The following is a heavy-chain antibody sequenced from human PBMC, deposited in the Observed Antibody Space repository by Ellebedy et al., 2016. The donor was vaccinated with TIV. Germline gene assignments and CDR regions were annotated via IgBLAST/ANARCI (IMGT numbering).Heavy chain of an antibody. Sequence: MPSETLSLTCTVSGSSISRGYYWGWIRQPPGKGLEWIGNIYHSGKPYYNRSLKNRFTISVDKSKNQFSLKLSSVTAADTAVYYCTKDALITTIIGRGGWFDPWGQGTLVTVSS. CDR1: GSSISRGYY. D-gene: IGHD3-22*01. J-gene: IGHJ5*02. CDR3: TKDALITTIIGRGGWFDP. V-gene: IGHV4-38-2*02. CDR2: IYHSGKP.